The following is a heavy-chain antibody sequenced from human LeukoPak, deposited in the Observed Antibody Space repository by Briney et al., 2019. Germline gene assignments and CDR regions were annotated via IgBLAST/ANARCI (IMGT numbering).Heavy chain of an antibody. D-gene: IGHD2-15*01. Sequence: GGSLRLSCAASGFTVSSNYMSWVRQAPGKGLEWVSVTYSGGSTYYADSVKGRFTISRDNSKNTLYLQMNSLRAEDTAVYYCARGVVVAATRPYGMDVWGQGTTVTVSS. CDR2: TYSGGST. J-gene: IGHJ6*02. V-gene: IGHV3-53*01. CDR1: GFTVSSNY. CDR3: ARGVVVAATRPYGMDV.